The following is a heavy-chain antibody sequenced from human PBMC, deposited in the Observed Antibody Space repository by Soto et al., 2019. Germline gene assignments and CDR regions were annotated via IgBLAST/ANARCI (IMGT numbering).Heavy chain of an antibody. CDR2: IIPIFGTA. CDR1: GGTFSSYA. D-gene: IGHD2-15*01. Sequence: GASVKVSCKASGGTFSSYAISWVRQAPGQGLEWMGGIIPIFGTANYAQKFQGRVTITADESTSTAYMELSSLRSEDTAVYYCADALTHVSCSWGQGTLVTVSS. J-gene: IGHJ5*02. V-gene: IGHV1-69*13. CDR3: ADALTHVSCS.